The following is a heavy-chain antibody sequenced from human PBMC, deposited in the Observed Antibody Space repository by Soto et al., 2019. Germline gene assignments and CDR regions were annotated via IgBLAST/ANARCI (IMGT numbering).Heavy chain of an antibody. CDR1: GFTFSDYS. D-gene: IGHD2-8*01. Sequence: VQLVESGGGLVKPGGSLRLSCAASGFTFSDYSINWVRQAPGKGLEWVSYISSGGSYINYADSVRGRFTISRDNAKSSLYMHMSSMRAEDTAVYFCARQVWCTSGSCNRAFYLWGQGTKVTVSA. CDR3: ARQVWCTSGSCNRAFYL. V-gene: IGHV3-21*06. J-gene: IGHJ3*01. CDR2: ISSGGSYI.